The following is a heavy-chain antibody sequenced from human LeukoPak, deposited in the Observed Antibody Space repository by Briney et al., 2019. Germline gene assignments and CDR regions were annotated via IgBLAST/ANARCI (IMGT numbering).Heavy chain of an antibody. J-gene: IGHJ4*02. V-gene: IGHV1-69*04. CDR3: ARDPPYSGSYDY. CDR2: IIPILGMA. D-gene: IGHD1-26*01. Sequence: SVKVSCKASGGTFSSYAISWVRQAPGQGLEWMGRIIPILGMANYAQKFQGRVTITADKSTSTAYMELSSLRSEDTAAYYCARDPPYSGSYDYWGQGTLVTVSS. CDR1: GGTFSSYA.